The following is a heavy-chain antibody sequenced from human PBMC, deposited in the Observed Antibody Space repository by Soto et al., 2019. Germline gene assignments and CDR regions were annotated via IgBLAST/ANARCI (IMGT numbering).Heavy chain of an antibody. CDR3: ARSFDYGYIHH. Sequence: EVQLVETEGGLTQPGGSLRLSCENSGFTVNSDYMSWVRQAPGKGLEWVSIIYAGGSTYYADSVRGRFTISSDNSRNTLYLQMNSLRVEDTAVYYCARSFDYGYIHHWGQGTLVTVSS. D-gene: IGHD3-10*01. V-gene: IGHV3-53*02. CDR2: IYAGGST. J-gene: IGHJ4*02. CDR1: GFTVNSDY.